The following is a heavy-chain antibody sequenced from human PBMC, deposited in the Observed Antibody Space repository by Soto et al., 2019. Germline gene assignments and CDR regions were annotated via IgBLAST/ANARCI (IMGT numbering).Heavy chain of an antibody. CDR2: INSGGSRT. CDR3: ARGNCSGDTCFFGGTH. Sequence: EVQLAESGGVLVQPGGSLRLSCVASGFTFSDHWMHWVRQAPGKGLVWVSRINSGGSRTNYADSVKGRFTISRDNAKNTLYLEMNSLGLEDTAVYYCARGNCSGDTCFFGGTHWGRGTLVTVSS. J-gene: IGHJ4*02. CDR1: GFTFSDHW. D-gene: IGHD2-21*02. V-gene: IGHV3-74*01.